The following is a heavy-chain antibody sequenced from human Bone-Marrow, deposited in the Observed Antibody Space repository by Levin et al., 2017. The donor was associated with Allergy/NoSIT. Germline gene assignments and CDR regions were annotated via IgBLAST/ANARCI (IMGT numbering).Heavy chain of an antibody. CDR2: INWNGGIT. J-gene: IGHJ6*02. Sequence: GGSLRLSCAASGFTFDDHGMSWVRQTPGKGLEWVSGINWNGGITHYVDSVKGRFTISRDNAKNSLYLQMNSLRAEDTALYLCARGVIAAESEITYYYYGMDVWGQGTTVTVSS. V-gene: IGHV3-20*01. CDR1: GFTFDDHG. D-gene: IGHD6-13*01. CDR3: ARGVIAAESEITYYYYGMDV.